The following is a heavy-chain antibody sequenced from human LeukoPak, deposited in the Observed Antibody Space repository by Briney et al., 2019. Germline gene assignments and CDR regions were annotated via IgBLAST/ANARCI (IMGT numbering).Heavy chain of an antibody. CDR1: GGSISSYY. CDR3: ARGRYSSTHFDI. J-gene: IGHJ3*02. D-gene: IGHD6-13*01. V-gene: IGHV4-59*01. Sequence: PETLSLTCTVSGGSISSYYWNWIRQPPGKGLEWIGYIYDSGSTNYNPSLKSRVTISVDTSKNQISLKLSSVTAADTAVYYCARGRYSSTHFDIWGQGTMVTVSS. CDR2: IYDSGST.